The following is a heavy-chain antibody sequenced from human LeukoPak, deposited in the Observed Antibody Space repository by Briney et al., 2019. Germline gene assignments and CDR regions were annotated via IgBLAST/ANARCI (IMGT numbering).Heavy chain of an antibody. V-gene: IGHV4-38-2*02. D-gene: IGHD3-10*01. Sequence: PSETLSLTCTVSGYSISSGYYWGWIRQPPGKGLEWIGSIYHSGSTYYNPSLKSLITISVDTSKNQFSLKLSSVTAADTAVYYCAREAVLLWFGELLGLDHWGQGTLVTVSS. CDR1: GYSISSGYY. CDR2: IYHSGST. J-gene: IGHJ4*02. CDR3: AREAVLLWFGELLGLDH.